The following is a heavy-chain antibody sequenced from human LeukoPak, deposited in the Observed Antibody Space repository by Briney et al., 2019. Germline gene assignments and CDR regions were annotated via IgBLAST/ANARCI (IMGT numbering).Heavy chain of an antibody. CDR3: ARFSEAFFHY. J-gene: IGHJ4*02. D-gene: IGHD3-10*01. CDR1: GGSVSTTNFY. CDR2: IYYTGST. Sequence: SETLSLTCTVSGGSVSTTNFYWGWIRQPPRKGLEWIGTIYYTGSTYYNPSLRSRLTISVDTSKNQFSLKLSSVTAADTAVYYCARFSEAFFHYRGQGALVTVSS. V-gene: IGHV4-39*01.